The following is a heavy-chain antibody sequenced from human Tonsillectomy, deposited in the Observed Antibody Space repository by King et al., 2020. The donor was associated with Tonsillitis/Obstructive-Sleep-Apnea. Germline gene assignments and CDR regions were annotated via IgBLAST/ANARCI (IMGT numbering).Heavy chain of an antibody. Sequence: TLKESGRTLVKPTQTLTLTCTFSGFSLSTSEVGVGWIRQPPGKALEWLTFIFWGDDKRYTPSLKSRITITKVTSKNQVVLTMTNIDPVDTATYYCAHTTQYDVWVHDYWGQGTLVTVSS. J-gene: IGHJ4*02. CDR1: GFSLSTSEVG. V-gene: IGHV2-5*02. CDR3: AHTTQYDVWVHDY. CDR2: IFWGDDK. D-gene: IGHD3-3*01.